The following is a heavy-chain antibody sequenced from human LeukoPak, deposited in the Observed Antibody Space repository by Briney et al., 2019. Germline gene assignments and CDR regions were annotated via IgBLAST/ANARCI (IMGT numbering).Heavy chain of an antibody. CDR1: GGAFTRFG. CDR2: IIPMSGTA. CDR3: ARDPGYYDSSGYYHMYYFDY. Sequence: ASVKVSCKTSGGAFTRFGSSWVRQAPGQGLEWMGGIIPMSGTANYAQKFQGRVTITADESTSTVYMELSSLRSEDTAVYYCARDPGYYDSSGYYHMYYFDYWGQGTLVTVSS. D-gene: IGHD3-22*01. J-gene: IGHJ4*02. V-gene: IGHV1-69*13.